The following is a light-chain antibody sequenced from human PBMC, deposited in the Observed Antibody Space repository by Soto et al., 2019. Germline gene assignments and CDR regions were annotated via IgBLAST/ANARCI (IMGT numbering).Light chain of an antibody. V-gene: IGKV1-6*01. CDR3: LQDHNYPRT. CDR1: QDIKNE. Sequence: AIQMTQSPSSLSASVGDRVTITCRASQDIKNELGWYQQKPGKAPNVLIYAASTLLSGVPSRFSGAGSGTDFTLTISSLQAEDFATYYCLQDHNYPRTFGQGTRVEIK. J-gene: IGKJ1*01. CDR2: AAS.